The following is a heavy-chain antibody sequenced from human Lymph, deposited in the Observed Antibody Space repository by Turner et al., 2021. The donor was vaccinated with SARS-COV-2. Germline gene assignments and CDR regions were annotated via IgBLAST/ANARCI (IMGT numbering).Heavy chain of an antibody. Sequence: EVQLVETAGGLIQPGGSLSLSCAASGIIVSRNYMNWVRQAPGKGLKWVSVIYSGVTTYYADSVKSRFTISRDNSKNTLYLQMNSLRVEYTAVYYCARDLGTYGMDVWGQGTTVTVSS. CDR1: GIIVSRNY. CDR3: ARDLGTYGMDV. CDR2: IYSGVTT. J-gene: IGHJ6*02. D-gene: IGHD6-13*01. V-gene: IGHV3-53*02.